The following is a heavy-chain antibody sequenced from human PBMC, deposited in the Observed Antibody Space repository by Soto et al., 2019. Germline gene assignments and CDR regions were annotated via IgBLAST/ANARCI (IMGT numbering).Heavy chain of an antibody. Sequence: GGSLRLSCAASGFTFSTYAMHWVRQAPGKGLEWVALISFDGINKYYADSVKGRFTISRDSSKNTLYLQMNGLRADDTAIYYCAKDEGGYLSVFDYWGQGTLVTVS. CDR3: AKDEGGYLSVFDY. CDR1: GFTFSTYA. J-gene: IGHJ4*02. CDR2: ISFDGINK. D-gene: IGHD5-12*01. V-gene: IGHV3-30*18.